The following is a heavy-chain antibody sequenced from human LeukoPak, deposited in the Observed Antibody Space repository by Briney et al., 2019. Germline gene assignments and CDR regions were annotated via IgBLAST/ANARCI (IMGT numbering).Heavy chain of an antibody. Sequence: PGGSLRLSCAASGFTFSGSVMHWVRQASGKGLEWVGRIRSKANSYATAYAASAKGRFTISRDDSKNTAYLQMNSLKTEDTAVYYCARLWGDCGGDCYSHDYWGQGTPVTVSS. V-gene: IGHV3-73*01. CDR1: GFTFSGSV. J-gene: IGHJ4*02. CDR3: ARLWGDCGGDCYSHDY. CDR2: IRSKANSYAT. D-gene: IGHD2-21*02.